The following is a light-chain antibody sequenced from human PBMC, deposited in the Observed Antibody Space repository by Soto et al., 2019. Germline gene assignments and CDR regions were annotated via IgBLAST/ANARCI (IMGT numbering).Light chain of an antibody. CDR2: GAS. CDR3: QHYNNGPR. Sequence: ETVMTQSPATLSVSPGEGVTLSCRASQTINNNLAWYQQKPGQAPRLLIYGASRRATGVPARFSGSGSGTEFTLTISSLQSEDFAFYYCQHYNNGPRFGQGTKVDVK. CDR1: QTINNN. V-gene: IGKV3-15*01. J-gene: IGKJ1*01.